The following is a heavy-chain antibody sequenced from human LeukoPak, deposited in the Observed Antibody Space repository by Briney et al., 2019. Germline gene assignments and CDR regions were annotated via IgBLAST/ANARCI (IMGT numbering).Heavy chain of an antibody. CDR1: GGSFSGYY. V-gene: IGHV4-34*01. CDR2: INHSGST. J-gene: IGHJ4*02. CDR3: ARAPPYCSSTCFDY. Sequence: PSETLSLTCAVYGGSFSGYYWSWIRQPPGKGLEWIGEINHSGSTNYNPSLKSRVTISVDTSKNKFSLKLSSVTAADTAVYYCARAPPYCSSTCFDYWGQGTLVTVSS. D-gene: IGHD2-2*01.